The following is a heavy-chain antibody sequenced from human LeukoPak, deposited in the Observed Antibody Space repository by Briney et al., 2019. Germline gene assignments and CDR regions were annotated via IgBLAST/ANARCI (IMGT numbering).Heavy chain of an antibody. Sequence: SETLSLTCTVSGGSISSSSYYCGWIRQPPGKGLEWIGSIYYSGSTYYNPSLKSRVTISVDTSKNQFSLKLSSVTAADTAVYYCARRYCSGGSCYSDNWFDPWGQGTLVTVSS. CDR1: GGSISSSSYY. V-gene: IGHV4-39*01. J-gene: IGHJ5*02. CDR2: IYYSGST. D-gene: IGHD2-15*01. CDR3: ARRYCSGGSCYSDNWFDP.